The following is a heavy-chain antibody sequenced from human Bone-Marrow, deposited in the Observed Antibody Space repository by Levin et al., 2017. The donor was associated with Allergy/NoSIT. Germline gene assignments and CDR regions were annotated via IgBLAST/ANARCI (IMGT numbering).Heavy chain of an antibody. J-gene: IGHJ6*02. CDR1: GFTFSDYY. V-gene: IGHV3-11*01. CDR2: ISSSSSHM. D-gene: IGHD3-10*01. Sequence: GESLKISCAASGFTFSDYYMSWIRQAPGKGLEWISYISSSSSHMYYADSVKGRFAISRDNAKSSLSLQMNSLRAEDTAVYYCAREKAGRSNYFYGMDVWGQGTTVTVS. CDR3: AREKAGRSNYFYGMDV.